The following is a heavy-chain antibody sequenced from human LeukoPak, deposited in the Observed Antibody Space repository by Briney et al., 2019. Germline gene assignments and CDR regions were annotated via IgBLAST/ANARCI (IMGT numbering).Heavy chain of an antibody. D-gene: IGHD5-24*01. CDR1: GYSFSNYA. J-gene: IGHJ3*02. V-gene: IGHV3-23*01. CDR3: AKTRERTATDIIRRAFDM. CDR2: IRGNGGTT. Sequence: GGSLRLSCTASGYSFSNYAISWVRRAPGKGLEWVSQIRGNGGTTYYAASVRGRFTISRDESKNALYLRISGLRVEDTAVYYCAKTRERTATDIIRRAFDMWGQGTMVTVSS.